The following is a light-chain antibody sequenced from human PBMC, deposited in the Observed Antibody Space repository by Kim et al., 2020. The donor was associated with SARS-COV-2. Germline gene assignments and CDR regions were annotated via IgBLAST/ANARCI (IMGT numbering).Light chain of an antibody. CDR2: EAS. CDR1: QCISDW. V-gene: IGKV1-12*01. CDR3: QQTDSFPWT. J-gene: IGKJ1*01. Sequence: ASVGDRVTITCRASQCISDWLAWYQQKPGKAPKLLIYEASSLQSGVPSKFSGSGSGTDFTLTISSLQPEDFATYYCQQTDSFPWTFGQGTKVDIK.